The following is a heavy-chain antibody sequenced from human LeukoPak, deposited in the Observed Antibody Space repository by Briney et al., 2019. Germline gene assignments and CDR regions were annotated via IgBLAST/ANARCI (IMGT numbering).Heavy chain of an antibody. CDR1: GGSFSGYY. V-gene: IGHV4-34*01. D-gene: IGHD6-13*01. CDR3: AREVSSSWHLTGFDP. Sequence: SETLSLTCAVYGGSFSGYYWSWIRQPPGKGLEWIGEINHSGSTNYNPSLKSRVTISVDTSKNQFSLKLSSVTAADTAVYYCAREVSSSWHLTGFDPWGQGTLVTVSS. CDR2: INHSGST. J-gene: IGHJ5*02.